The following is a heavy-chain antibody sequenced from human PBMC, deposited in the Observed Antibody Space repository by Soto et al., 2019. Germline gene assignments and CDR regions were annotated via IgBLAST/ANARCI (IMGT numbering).Heavy chain of an antibody. D-gene: IGHD5-12*01. Sequence: GESLKISCKGSGYSFTRYWIGWVRQMPGKGLEWMGIMYRGDSDTRYSPSFQGQVTISADKSISTAYLQWSSLKASDTAMYYCARQDSGYEYYYYYGMNVWGQGTTVTVSS. CDR3: ARQDSGYEYYYYYGMNV. CDR1: GYSFTRYW. V-gene: IGHV5-51*01. CDR2: MYRGDSDT. J-gene: IGHJ6*02.